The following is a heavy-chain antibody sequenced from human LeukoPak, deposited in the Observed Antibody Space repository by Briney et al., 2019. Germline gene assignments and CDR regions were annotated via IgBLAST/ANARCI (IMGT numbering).Heavy chain of an antibody. CDR2: ISRSGGRT. V-gene: IGHV3-23*01. D-gene: IGHD3-9*01. CDR3: ARDLEDYDILTGQVHAFDI. Sequence: PGGSLRLSCVASGFTFSDYAISWVRQAPGKGLEWVSGISRSGGRTYYIDSVKGRFTISRDNSKNTLYLQMNSLRAEDTAVYYCARDLEDYDILTGQVHAFDIWGQGTMVTVSS. J-gene: IGHJ3*02. CDR1: GFTFSDYA.